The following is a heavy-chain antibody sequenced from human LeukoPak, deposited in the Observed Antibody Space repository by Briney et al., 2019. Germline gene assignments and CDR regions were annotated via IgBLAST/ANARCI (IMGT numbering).Heavy chain of an antibody. CDR2: MNPNSGNT. CDR1: GYTFTSYD. D-gene: IGHD1-26*01. CDR3: ARDLSGSQRGGYFDN. Sequence: ASVKFSCKASGYTFTSYDINWVRQATGQGLEWMGWMNPNSGNTGYAQKFQGRVTISRNTSITTAYMELSSLKSEDTAVYYCARDLSGSQRGGYFDNWGQGTLVTVSS. V-gene: IGHV1-8*01. J-gene: IGHJ4*02.